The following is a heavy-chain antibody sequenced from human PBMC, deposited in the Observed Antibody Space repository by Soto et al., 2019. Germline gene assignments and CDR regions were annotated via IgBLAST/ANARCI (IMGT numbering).Heavy chain of an antibody. CDR3: ARIKQLVPWYFDL. D-gene: IGHD6-6*01. J-gene: IGHJ2*01. CDR2: IHHSGST. V-gene: IGHV4-30-2*06. Sequence: QLQLQESGSGVVKTSETLSLTCTVTGGSITSGGNPWSWIRQSPGKGLEWIGYIHHSGSTYHNPSLIRLVTMSVDKSKNKFSLMLTSVTAADTAVYYCARIKQLVPWYFDLWGRGTLVTVSS. CDR1: GGSITSGGNP.